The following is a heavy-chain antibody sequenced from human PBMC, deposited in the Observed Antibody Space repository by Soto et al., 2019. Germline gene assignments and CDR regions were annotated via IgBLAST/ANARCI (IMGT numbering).Heavy chain of an antibody. D-gene: IGHD3-9*01. Sequence: SETLSLTCTVSGDSLSSGGHYWSWTRQHPGKGLEWIGHIYDSVNTYYSPSLRSRVTISADMSKNQFSLNLRSVTAADTAVYYCARVDHRGYFAILTDYWGQGTLVTVSS. J-gene: IGHJ4*02. CDR2: IYDSVNT. V-gene: IGHV4-31*03. CDR1: GDSLSSGGHY. CDR3: ARVDHRGYFAILTDY.